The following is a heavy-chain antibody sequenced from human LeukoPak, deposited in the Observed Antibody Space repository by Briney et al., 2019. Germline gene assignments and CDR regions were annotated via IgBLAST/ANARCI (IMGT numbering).Heavy chain of an antibody. V-gene: IGHV4-59*01. CDR2: IYYSGST. CDR3: AREEEDCSSTSCYTKFDY. D-gene: IGHD2-2*02. Sequence: SETLSLTCTVSGGSISSYYWSWIRQPPGKGLEWIGYIYYSGSTNYNPSLKSRVTISVDTPKNQFSLKLSSVTAADTAVYYCAREEEDCSSTSCYTKFDYWGQGTLVTVSS. CDR1: GGSISSYY. J-gene: IGHJ4*02.